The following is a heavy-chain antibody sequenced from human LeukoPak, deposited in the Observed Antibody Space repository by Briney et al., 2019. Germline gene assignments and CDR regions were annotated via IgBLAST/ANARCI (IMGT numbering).Heavy chain of an antibody. V-gene: IGHV1-58*01. J-gene: IGHJ4*02. CDR2: IVVGSGNT. Sequence: SVKVSCQASGFTFTRSAVQWVRQARGQGLEWIGWIVVGSGNTNYAQKFQERVTINRDMSTSTAYMELSSLRSEDTAVYYCATDDVTTGTKTSLGYWGQGTLVTASS. CDR1: GFTFTRSA. CDR3: ATDDVTTGTKTSLGY. D-gene: IGHD4-11*01.